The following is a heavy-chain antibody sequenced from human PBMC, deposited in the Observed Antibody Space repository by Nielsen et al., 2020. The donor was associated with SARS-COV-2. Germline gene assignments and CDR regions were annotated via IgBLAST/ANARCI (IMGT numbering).Heavy chain of an antibody. CDR1: GYTFTGYY. Sequence: ASVKVSCKASGYTFTGYYMHWVRQAPGQGLEWMGWISAYNGNTNYAQKLQGRVTMTTDASTSTAYMELRSLRSDDTAVYYCARAERGFWFDPWGQGTLVTVSS. V-gene: IGHV1-18*04. J-gene: IGHJ5*02. D-gene: IGHD5-12*01. CDR2: ISAYNGNT. CDR3: ARAERGFWFDP.